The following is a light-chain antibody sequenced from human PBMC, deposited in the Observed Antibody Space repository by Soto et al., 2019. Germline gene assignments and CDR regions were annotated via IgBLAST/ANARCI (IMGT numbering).Light chain of an antibody. CDR2: VNSDGSH. CDR1: SGHNTYA. Sequence: QPVLTQSPSASASLGASVKLTCTLSSGHNTYAIAWHQQQPDKGPRYLMKVNSDGSHTKGDGIADRFSGSSSGAERYLTISSLQSEDEADYYCQTWGTGIVLFGGGTKLTVL. V-gene: IGLV4-69*01. J-gene: IGLJ2*01. CDR3: QTWGTGIVL.